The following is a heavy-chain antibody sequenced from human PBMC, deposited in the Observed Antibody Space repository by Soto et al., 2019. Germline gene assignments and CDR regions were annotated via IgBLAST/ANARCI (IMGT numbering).Heavy chain of an antibody. D-gene: IGHD6-19*01. Sequence: QVTLKESGPVLVNPTETLTLRRTVSGLSITDSEMGVSWIRQPPGQPLEWLAHIDSSGEKSYRTFLKSRLAISKDTSKSQIVLTMTNMDPADTATYYCARRHLAVAVSPWFDPWGQGIPVTVSS. V-gene: IGHV2-26*01. CDR1: GLSITDSEMG. CDR3: ARRHLAVAVSPWFDP. CDR2: IDSSGEK. J-gene: IGHJ5*02.